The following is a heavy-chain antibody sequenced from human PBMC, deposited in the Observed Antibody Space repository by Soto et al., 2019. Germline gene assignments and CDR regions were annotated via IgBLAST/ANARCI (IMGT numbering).Heavy chain of an antibody. Sequence: GGSLRLSCAASGFSFGSYALSWVRQAPGRGLEWVSTISGSDGKTFYADSVKGRFSISRDTSKSNLYLQMNSLRADDTAMYYCARWSYLDYWGQGTRVTVSS. J-gene: IGHJ4*02. CDR1: GFSFGSYA. CDR3: ARWSYLDY. V-gene: IGHV3-23*01. CDR2: ISGSDGKT. D-gene: IGHD3-3*01.